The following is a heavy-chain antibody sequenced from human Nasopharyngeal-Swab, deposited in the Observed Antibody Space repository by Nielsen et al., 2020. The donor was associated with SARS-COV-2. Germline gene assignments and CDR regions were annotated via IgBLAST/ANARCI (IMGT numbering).Heavy chain of an antibody. D-gene: IGHD6-19*01. CDR1: GFTFSSYW. J-gene: IGHJ4*02. CDR2: IKQDGSEK. Sequence: GESLKISCAASGFTFSSYWMSWVRQAPGKGLEWVANIKQDGSEKYYVDSVKGRFTISRDNAKNSLYLQMNSLRAEDTAVYYCAREAVAGYFGYWGQGTLVTVSS. CDR3: AREAVAGYFGY. V-gene: IGHV3-7*01.